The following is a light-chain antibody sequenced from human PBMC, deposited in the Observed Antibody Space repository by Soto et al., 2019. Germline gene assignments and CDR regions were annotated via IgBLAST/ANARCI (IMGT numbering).Light chain of an antibody. J-gene: IGKJ5*01. Sequence: EIVMTQSPTFVSVSPGARATLSFRASQSVNSNLAWYQQKPGQAPRLLISGASTRAPGIAARFSGSGSGTNFTLSISGLQSEDFAVYYCQQYNDWPLYTFGQGTRLEIK. CDR1: QSVNSN. CDR2: GAS. V-gene: IGKV3-15*01. CDR3: QQYNDWPLYT.